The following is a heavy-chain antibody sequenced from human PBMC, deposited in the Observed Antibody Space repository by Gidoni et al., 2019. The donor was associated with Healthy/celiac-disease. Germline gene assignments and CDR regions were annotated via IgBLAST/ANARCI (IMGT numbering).Heavy chain of an antibody. CDR2: IWYDGSNK. CDR3: ARDRGYNWNYDLFDY. CDR1: GFTFSSDG. D-gene: IGHD1-7*01. Sequence: QVQLVESGGGVVQPGRSLRLSCAASGFTFSSDGMHWVRQAPGKGLEWVAVIWYDGSNKYYADSVKGRFTISRDNSKNTLYLQMNSLRAEDTAVYYCARDRGYNWNYDLFDYWGQGTLVTVSS. V-gene: IGHV3-33*01. J-gene: IGHJ4*02.